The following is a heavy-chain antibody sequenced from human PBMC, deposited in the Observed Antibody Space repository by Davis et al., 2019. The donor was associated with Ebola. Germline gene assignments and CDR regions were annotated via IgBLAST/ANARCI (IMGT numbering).Heavy chain of an antibody. CDR3: ARGSSYSRFDY. CDR2: INHSGST. V-gene: IGHV4-34*01. J-gene: IGHJ4*02. CDR1: GGSFSGYY. Sequence: SETLSLTCAVYGGSFSGYYWSWIRQPPGKGLEWIGEINHSGSTNYNPSLKSRVTISVDTSKNQFSLELSSVTAADTAVYYCARGSSYSRFDYWGQGTLVTVSS. D-gene: IGHD1-26*01.